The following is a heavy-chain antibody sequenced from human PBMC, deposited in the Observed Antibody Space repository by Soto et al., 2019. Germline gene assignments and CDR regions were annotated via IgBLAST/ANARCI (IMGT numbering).Heavy chain of an antibody. CDR1: GFTFISSF. D-gene: IGHD6-19*01. Sequence: GSLRLSCVASGFTFISSFMGWVRQAPGKGLEWVANINQDGGGTYYVDSVEGRFTVSRDNAKDSLYLQMNSLRGEDTAVYYCARYFRGSGRYFFDYWGQGTLVTVSS. J-gene: IGHJ4*02. CDR3: ARYFRGSGRYFFDY. V-gene: IGHV3-7*03. CDR2: INQDGGGT.